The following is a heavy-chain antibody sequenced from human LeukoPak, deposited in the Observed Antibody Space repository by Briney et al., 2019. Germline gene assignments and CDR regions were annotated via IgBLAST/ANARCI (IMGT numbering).Heavy chain of an antibody. CDR3: ARASRDGYNYILDY. CDR2: IIPILGIA. V-gene: IGHV1-69*04. D-gene: IGHD5-24*01. Sequence: GASVKVSCKASGGTFSSYAISWVRQAPGQGLEWMGRIIPILGIANYAQKFQSRVTITADKSTSTAYMELSSLRSEDTAVYYCARASRDGYNYILDYWGQGTLVTVSS. J-gene: IGHJ4*02. CDR1: GGTFSSYA.